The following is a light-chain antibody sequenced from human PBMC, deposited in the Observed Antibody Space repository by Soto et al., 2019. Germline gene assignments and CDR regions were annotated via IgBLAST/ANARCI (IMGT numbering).Light chain of an antibody. J-gene: IGKJ1*01. CDR3: QQRSNWPT. Sequence: EIVLTQSPATLSLSPGERATLSCRASQSVSSYLAWYQQKPGQAPRLLIYDASNRATGIPARFSGSGSGTDFTLTISSLEPEDFAVYYCQQRSNWPTFGQGTSGYQT. V-gene: IGKV3-11*01. CDR2: DAS. CDR1: QSVSSY.